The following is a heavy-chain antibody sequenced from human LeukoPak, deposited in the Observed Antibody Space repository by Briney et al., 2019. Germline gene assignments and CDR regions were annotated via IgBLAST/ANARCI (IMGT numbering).Heavy chain of an antibody. Sequence: GGSLRLSCAASGFTVSSNYVSWVRQAPGKGLEWVSSISSSSSYIYYADSVKGRFTISRDNAKNSLYLQMNSLRAEDTAVYYCARDPGIELYWGQGTLVTVSS. D-gene: IGHD3-10*01. J-gene: IGHJ4*02. V-gene: IGHV3-21*01. CDR3: ARDPGIELY. CDR2: ISSSSSYI. CDR1: GFTVSSNY.